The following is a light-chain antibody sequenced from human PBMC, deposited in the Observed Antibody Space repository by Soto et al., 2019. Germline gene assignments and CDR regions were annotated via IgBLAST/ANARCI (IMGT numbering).Light chain of an antibody. CDR2: GAS. V-gene: IGKV3-20*01. CDR3: QQYGSSPLYT. CDR1: QSVSSSY. J-gene: IGKJ2*01. Sequence: EIVVTQYPGTLSLSPGERATLSCRASQSVSSSYLAWYQQKPGQAPRLLIYGASSRATGIPDRFSGSGSGTDFTLTISRLEPEDFAVYYCQQYGSSPLYTFGQGTKLEIK.